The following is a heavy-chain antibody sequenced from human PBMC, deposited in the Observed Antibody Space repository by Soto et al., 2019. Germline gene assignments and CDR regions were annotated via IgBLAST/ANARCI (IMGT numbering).Heavy chain of an antibody. CDR3: ARGHFDRAIIGDY. V-gene: IGHV1-69*02. Sequence: QVQLVQSGAEVKKPGSSVKVSCKASGGTFSSYTISWVRQAPGQGLEWMGRIIPILGIANYAQKFQGRVTITADKSTSTAYMELSSLRSEDTAVYYCARGHFDRAIIGDYWGQGTLVTVSS. CDR2: IIPILGIA. J-gene: IGHJ4*02. D-gene: IGHD1-20*01. CDR1: GGTFSSYT.